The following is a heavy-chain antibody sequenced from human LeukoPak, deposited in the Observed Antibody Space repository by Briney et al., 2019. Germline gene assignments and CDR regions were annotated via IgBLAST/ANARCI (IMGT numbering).Heavy chain of an antibody. V-gene: IGHV3-7*01. Sequence: PGGSLRLSCAASGFTFSSYWMSWVRQAPGKGLEWVANIKQDGSEKYYVDSVKGRFTISRDNAKNSLYLQMNSLRAEDTAVYYCAREVDTAMGHDAFDIWGQGTMVTVSS. CDR2: IKQDGSEK. J-gene: IGHJ3*02. D-gene: IGHD5-18*01. CDR1: GFTFSSYW. CDR3: AREVDTAMGHDAFDI.